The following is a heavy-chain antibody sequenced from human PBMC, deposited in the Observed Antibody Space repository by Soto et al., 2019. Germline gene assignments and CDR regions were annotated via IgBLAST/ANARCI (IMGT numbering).Heavy chain of an antibody. D-gene: IGHD2-15*01. CDR3: AHRRPSAAFDY. Sequence: SGPTLVNPTQTLTLTCTFSGFSLSTSGVGVGWIRQPPGKALEWLAVIYWDNDKRYSPSLKSRLTITKDTSKNQVVLTMTSMDPVDTATYYCAHRRPSAAFDYWGQGTLVTVSS. V-gene: IGHV2-5*02. J-gene: IGHJ4*02. CDR2: IYWDNDK. CDR1: GFSLSTSGVG.